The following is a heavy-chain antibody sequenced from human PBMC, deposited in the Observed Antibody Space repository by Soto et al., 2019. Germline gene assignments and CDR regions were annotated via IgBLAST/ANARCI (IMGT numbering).Heavy chain of an antibody. CDR3: AQEAGYSLTHGMDV. Sequence: EVLLLESGGGLLQPGGSLRLSCAASGFTFSSYAMTWVRQAPGKGLAWVSAISGNGDSTYYADSVKGRFTISRDNSKNVLYLQMNSLRAEDTAVYYGAQEAGYSLTHGMDVWGQGTTVTVSS. D-gene: IGHD5-18*01. CDR2: ISGNGDST. V-gene: IGHV3-23*01. CDR1: GFTFSSYA. J-gene: IGHJ6*02.